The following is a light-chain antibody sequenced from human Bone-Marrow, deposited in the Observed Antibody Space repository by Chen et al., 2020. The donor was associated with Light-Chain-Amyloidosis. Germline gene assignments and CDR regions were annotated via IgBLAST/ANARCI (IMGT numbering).Light chain of an antibody. CDR1: DLPTKY. Sequence: YELTQPPSVSLSPGQTARITCSGDDLPTKYAYWYQQKPGPAPVLVRHRDTERPSGISERFSGSSSGTTATLTISGVQAEDEADYHCQSADSSGTYEVIFGGGTKLTVL. J-gene: IGLJ2*01. CDR3: QSADSSGTYEVI. V-gene: IGLV3-25*03. CDR2: RDT.